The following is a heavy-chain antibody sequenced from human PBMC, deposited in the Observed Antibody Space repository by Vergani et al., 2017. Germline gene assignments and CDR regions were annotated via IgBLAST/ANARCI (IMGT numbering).Heavy chain of an antibody. J-gene: IGHJ3*02. V-gene: IGHV4-30-2*01. Sequence: QVQLQESGPGLVKPSQTLSLTCAVSGGSISSGGYSWSWIRQPPGKGLEWLGYIYHSGRTYYNPSLKSRVTISVDRSKNQFSLKLSSVTAADTAVYYCARKVVVVPAATRGAFDIWGQGTMVTVSS. CDR2: IYHSGRT. D-gene: IGHD2-2*01. CDR3: ARKVVVVPAATRGAFDI. CDR1: GGSISSGGYS.